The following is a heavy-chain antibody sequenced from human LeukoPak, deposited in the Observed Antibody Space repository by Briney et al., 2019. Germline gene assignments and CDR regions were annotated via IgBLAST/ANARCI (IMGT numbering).Heavy chain of an antibody. CDR2: IYHSGST. CDR3: ARLTGGSFVFDY. J-gene: IGHJ4*02. CDR1: GYSISSGYY. Sequence: PSETLSLTCAVSGYSISSGYYWGWIRQPPGKGLEWIGSIYHSGSTYYNPSLKSRVIISVDTSKNQFSLKLSSVTAADTAVYYCARLTGGSFVFDYWGQGTLVTVSS. V-gene: IGHV4-38-2*01. D-gene: IGHD1-26*01.